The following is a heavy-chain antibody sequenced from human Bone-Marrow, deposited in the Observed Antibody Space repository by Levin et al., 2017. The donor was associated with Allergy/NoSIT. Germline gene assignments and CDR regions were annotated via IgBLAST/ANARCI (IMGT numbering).Heavy chain of an antibody. D-gene: IGHD2-21*01. Sequence: GESLKISCAASGFSFSTYAMHWVRQAPGKGLEWVAVISYDGIYKYYGDSVKGRFTISRDNSNNTLNLHMTSLSAEDTAVYHCVKDDCGGSCFRYFDHWGQGILVTVSS. J-gene: IGHJ4*02. CDR3: VKDDCGGSCFRYFDH. V-gene: IGHV3-30*18. CDR2: ISYDGIYK. CDR1: GFSFSTYA.